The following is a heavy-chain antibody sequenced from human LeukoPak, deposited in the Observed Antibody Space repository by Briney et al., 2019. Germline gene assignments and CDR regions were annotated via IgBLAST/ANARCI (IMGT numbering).Heavy chain of an antibody. J-gene: IGHJ6*02. CDR3: ARVRNYDITLRYSYGMDV. V-gene: IGHV1-18*01. CDR1: GYTFTSYG. D-gene: IGHD3-9*01. Sequence: ASVKVSCKASGYTFTSYGISWVRQAPGQGLEWMGWISACNGNTNYAQKLQGRVTMTTDTSTSTAYMELRSLRSDDTAVYYCARVRNYDITLRYSYGMDVWGQGTTVTVSS. CDR2: ISACNGNT.